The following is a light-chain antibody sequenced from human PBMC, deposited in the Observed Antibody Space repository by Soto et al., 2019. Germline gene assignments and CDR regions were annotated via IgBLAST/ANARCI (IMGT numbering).Light chain of an antibody. CDR3: QSYDSSGFVV. J-gene: IGLJ2*01. Sequence: QSVLTQPPSASGTPGQRVTISCSGSSSNIGANSVNWYQQLPGTAPRLLIYGNSHRPSGVPDRFSGSKSGTSASLAISGLQSEDEADYYCQSYDSSGFVVFGGGTKLTVL. CDR1: SSNIGANS. CDR2: GNS. V-gene: IGLV1-44*01.